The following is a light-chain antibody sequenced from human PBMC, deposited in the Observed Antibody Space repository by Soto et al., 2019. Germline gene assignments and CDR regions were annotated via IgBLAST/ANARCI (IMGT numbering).Light chain of an antibody. CDR3: QQFNSYPIT. CDR2: EAS. V-gene: IGKV1-5*01. J-gene: IGKJ5*01. Sequence: DIQMTQSPSTLSGSVGDRVTITCRACQTISSWLAWYQQKPGKAPKLLIYEASSLESGVPSRFSGSGSGAEFTLTIGGLQPDDFATYYCQQFNSYPITFGQGTRLEIK. CDR1: QTISSW.